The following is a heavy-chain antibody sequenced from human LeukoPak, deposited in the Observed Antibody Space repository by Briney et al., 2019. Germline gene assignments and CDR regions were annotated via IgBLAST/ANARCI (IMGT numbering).Heavy chain of an antibody. CDR2: IYYSGST. CDR1: GGSISSYY. J-gene: IGHJ4*02. D-gene: IGHD5-12*01. CDR3: ARYHSGYDDY. Sequence: PSETLSLTCTVSGGSISSYYWGWIRQPPGKGLEWIGSIYYSGSTYYNPSLKSRVTISLDTSKSQFSLKLNSVTAADTAVYYCARYHSGYDDYWGQGTLVTVSS. V-gene: IGHV4-39*07.